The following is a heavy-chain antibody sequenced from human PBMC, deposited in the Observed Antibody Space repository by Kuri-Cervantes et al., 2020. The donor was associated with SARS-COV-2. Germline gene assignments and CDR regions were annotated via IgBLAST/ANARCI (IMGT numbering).Heavy chain of an antibody. Sequence: LSLTCAASGFTFSDYYMSWIRQAPGKGLEWVSYITGSGYTIYYADSVKGRFTISRDNAKNSLYLQMNSLRAEDTAVYYCAREYPDYGGNGNAFDLWGQGTMVTVSS. J-gene: IGHJ3*01. CDR1: GFTFSDYY. CDR3: AREYPDYGGNGNAFDL. V-gene: IGHV3-11*01. CDR2: ITGSGYTI. D-gene: IGHD4-23*01.